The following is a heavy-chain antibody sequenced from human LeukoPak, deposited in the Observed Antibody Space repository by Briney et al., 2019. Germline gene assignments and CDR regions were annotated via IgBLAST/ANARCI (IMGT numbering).Heavy chain of an antibody. D-gene: IGHD2-2*01. Sequence: KASETLSLTCTVSGGSISSGGYYWSWIRQPPGKGLEWLGYIYHSGSTYYNPSLKSRVTISVDRSKNQFSLKLSSVTAADTAVYYCARRSKGDIVVVPAAISRRSGAFDIWGQGTMVTVSS. CDR3: ARRSKGDIVVVPAAISRRSGAFDI. CDR1: GGSISSGGYY. V-gene: IGHV4-30-2*01. J-gene: IGHJ3*02. CDR2: IYHSGST.